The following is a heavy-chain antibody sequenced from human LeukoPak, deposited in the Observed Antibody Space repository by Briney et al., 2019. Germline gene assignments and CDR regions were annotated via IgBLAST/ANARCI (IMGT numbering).Heavy chain of an antibody. D-gene: IGHD4/OR15-4a*01. V-gene: IGHV3-49*03. CDR2: IRSKAYGGTT. Sequence: GGSLRLSCTASGFTFGDYAMSWFRQAPGKGLEWVGFIRSKAYGGTTEYAASVKGRFTISRDDSKSIAYLQMNSLKTEDTAVYYCARRAGAYSHPYDYWGQGTLVTVSS. CDR1: GFTFGDYA. CDR3: ARRAGAYSHPYDY. J-gene: IGHJ4*02.